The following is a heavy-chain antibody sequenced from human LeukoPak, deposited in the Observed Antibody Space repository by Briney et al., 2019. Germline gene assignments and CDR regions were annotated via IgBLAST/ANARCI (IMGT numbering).Heavy chain of an antibody. Sequence: ASVKVSCKASGYIFTGYYMHWVRQAPGQGLEWMGWINPNSGGTNTAQKFQGRVTMTRDTSISTAYMELSRLTSDDTAVYYCARHPYSGSYHFDYWGQGTLVTVSS. J-gene: IGHJ4*02. CDR3: ARHPYSGSYHFDY. D-gene: IGHD1-26*01. CDR2: INPNSGGT. V-gene: IGHV1-2*02. CDR1: GYIFTGYY.